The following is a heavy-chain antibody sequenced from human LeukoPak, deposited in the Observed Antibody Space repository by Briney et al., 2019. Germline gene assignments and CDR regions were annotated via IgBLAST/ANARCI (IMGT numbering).Heavy chain of an antibody. CDR2: INHSGST. D-gene: IGHD3-22*01. V-gene: IGHV4-34*01. J-gene: IGHJ4*02. Sequence: SETLSLTCAVYGGSFSGYYWSWIRQPPGKGLEWIGEINHSGSTNYNPSLKSRVTISVDTSKNQFSLKLSSVTAADTAVYYCAREGSYDSSGYYYYPHGTFDYWGQGTLVTVSS. CDR1: GGSFSGYY. CDR3: AREGSYDSSGYYYYPHGTFDY.